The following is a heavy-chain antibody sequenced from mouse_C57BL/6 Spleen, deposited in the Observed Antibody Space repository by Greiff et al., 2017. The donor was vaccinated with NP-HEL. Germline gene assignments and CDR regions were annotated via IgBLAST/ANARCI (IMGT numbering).Heavy chain of an antibody. V-gene: IGHV1-82*01. D-gene: IGHD3-1*01. Sequence: QVQLQHSGPELVKPGASVKISCKASGYAFSSSWMNWVKQRPGKGLEWIGRIYPGDGDTNYNGKFKGKATLTADKSSSTAYMQLSSLTSEDSAVYFCASSGLGGDFDYWGQGTTLTVSS. CDR3: ASSGLGGDFDY. CDR2: IYPGDGDT. CDR1: GYAFSSSW. J-gene: IGHJ2*01.